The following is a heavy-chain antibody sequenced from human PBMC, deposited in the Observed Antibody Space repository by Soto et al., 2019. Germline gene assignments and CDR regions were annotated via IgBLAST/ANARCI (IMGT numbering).Heavy chain of an antibody. V-gene: IGHV4-38-2*01. Sequence: SETLSLTCAASGYSISSGYYWGWIRQPPGKGLEWIGSIYHSGSTYYNPSLKSRVTISVDTSKNQFSLKLSSVTAADTAVYYCARVESGSYYGWFDPWGQGTLVTVSS. CDR1: GYSISSGYY. CDR2: IYHSGST. CDR3: ARVESGSYYGWFDP. J-gene: IGHJ5*02. D-gene: IGHD1-26*01.